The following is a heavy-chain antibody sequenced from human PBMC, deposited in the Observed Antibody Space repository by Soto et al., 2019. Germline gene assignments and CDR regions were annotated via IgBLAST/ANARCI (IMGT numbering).Heavy chain of an antibody. V-gene: IGHV4-39*01. D-gene: IGHD3-10*01. CDR1: GGSISSSSYY. CDR2: IYYSGST. J-gene: IGHJ5*02. Sequence: QLQLQESGPGLVKPSETLSLTCTVSGGSISSSSYYWGWIRQPPGKGLEWIGSIYYSGSTYYNPSLKSRVTISVDTSKNQYSLKLSSVTAADTAVYYCARRHYYGSGSNNWFDPWGQGTLVTVSS. CDR3: ARRHYYGSGSNNWFDP.